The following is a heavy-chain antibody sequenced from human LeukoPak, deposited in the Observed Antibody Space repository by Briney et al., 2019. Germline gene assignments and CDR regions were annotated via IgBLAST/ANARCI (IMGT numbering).Heavy chain of an antibody. CDR1: GCPFSSYA. CDR3: AKHGPYSRRTTFAP. CDR2: ISGIGGSA. Sequence: GGSLRLSREASGCPFSSYAMSWVREAAGKRLEWVSAISGIGGSAYYADSVKGRFTISRDNSKNTLYLQMNCLRGEDTAVYYCAKHGPYSRRTTFAPWGQGTLVTVSS. D-gene: IGHD6-13*01. V-gene: IGHV3-23*01. J-gene: IGHJ5*02.